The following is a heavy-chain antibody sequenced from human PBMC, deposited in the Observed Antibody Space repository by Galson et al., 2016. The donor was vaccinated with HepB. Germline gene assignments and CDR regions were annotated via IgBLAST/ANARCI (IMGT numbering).Heavy chain of an antibody. D-gene: IGHD3-10*01. J-gene: IGHJ3*02. Sequence: SLRLSCAASGFTFNNYGMHWVRQAPGKGLEWVAVIWFDGSKKDYTDSVKGRFTISRDNSKNTLFLQMNSLRAEDTAVYYGARVAGGGGIIVALDIWGKGTVVTVSS. V-gene: IGHV3-33*01. CDR2: IWFDGSKK. CDR3: ARVAGGGGIIVALDI. CDR1: GFTFNNYG.